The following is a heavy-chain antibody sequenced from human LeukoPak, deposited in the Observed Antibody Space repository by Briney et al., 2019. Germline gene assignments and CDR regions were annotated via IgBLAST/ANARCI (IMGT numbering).Heavy chain of an antibody. CDR2: IIHSGST. J-gene: IGHJ4*02. D-gene: IGHD2-2*01. V-gene: IGHV4-34*12. Sequence: SGTLSLTCAVYGGSFSGYYWSWIRQPPGKGLEWLGEIIHSGSTNYNPSLKSRVTISVDTSKNQFSLKLSSVTAADTAVYYCARVRSIVVVPANTRFDYWGQGTLVTVSS. CDR1: GGSFSGYY. CDR3: ARVRSIVVVPANTRFDY.